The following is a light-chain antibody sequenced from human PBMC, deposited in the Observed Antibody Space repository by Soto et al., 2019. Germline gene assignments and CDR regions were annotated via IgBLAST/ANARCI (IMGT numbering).Light chain of an antibody. J-gene: IGLJ3*02. V-gene: IGLV2-14*01. CDR3: SSYTSSSTRV. Sequence: QSALTQPASVSGSPGQSITISRTGTSSDVGGFDYVSWYQQHPGKVPKLMVYDVSKRPSGVSNRFSGSKSGNTASLTISGLQAEDEADYYCSSYTSSSTRVFGGGTKLTVL. CDR2: DVS. CDR1: SSDVGGFDY.